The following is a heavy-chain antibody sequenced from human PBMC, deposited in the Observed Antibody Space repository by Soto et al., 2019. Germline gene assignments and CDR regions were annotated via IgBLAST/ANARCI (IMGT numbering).Heavy chain of an antibody. V-gene: IGHV3-21*01. CDR2: ISFSSSNI. J-gene: IGHJ6*02. Sequence: EVSLVESGGGLVKPGGSLRLSCAASGFTFSSFSMKWVRQAPGKGLEWVASISFSSSNIYHADSLKGRFTISRDNAQNSLYLQMISLRAEDTAVYYCARSPQWTPLLRGGMDVWGRGTTVIVAS. CDR1: GFTFSSFS. CDR3: ARSPQWTPLLRGGMDV. D-gene: IGHD6-19*01.